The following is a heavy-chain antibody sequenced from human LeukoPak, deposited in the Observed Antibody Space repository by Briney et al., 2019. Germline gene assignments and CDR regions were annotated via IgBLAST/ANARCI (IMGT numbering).Heavy chain of an antibody. Sequence: SETLSLTCTVSGGFISTYYWSRIRQPPGKGLEWIGYINVSGSTTYNPSLKSRVTMSVDTSKNQVSLRLSSVTAADTAVYYCARRGYFDVWGQGTTVTVSS. CDR3: ARRGYFDV. D-gene: IGHD2/OR15-2a*01. J-gene: IGHJ6*02. V-gene: IGHV4-59*08. CDR1: GGFISTYY. CDR2: INVSGST.